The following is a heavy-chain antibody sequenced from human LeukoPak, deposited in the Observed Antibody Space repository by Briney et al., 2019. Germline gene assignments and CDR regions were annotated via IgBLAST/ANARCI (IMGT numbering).Heavy chain of an antibody. J-gene: IGHJ3*01. Sequence: GGSLRLSCVVSGLTFSDFWMSWVRQAPGKGLDWVGNVRQDGGENYYVDSVKGRFTISRDNDKKSLYLQMNSLRAEDTAVYYCARDSVGPFRRSPTNAFDVWGQGTMVTVSS. D-gene: IGHD4-23*01. CDR1: GLTFSDFW. CDR2: VRQDGGEN. V-gene: IGHV3-7*01. CDR3: ARDSVGPFRRSPTNAFDV.